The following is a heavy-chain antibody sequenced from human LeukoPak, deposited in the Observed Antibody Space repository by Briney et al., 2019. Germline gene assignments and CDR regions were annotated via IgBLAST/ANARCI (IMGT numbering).Heavy chain of an antibody. D-gene: IGHD5-12*01. V-gene: IGHV3-23*01. CDR3: AKDLEGSGYDFDY. J-gene: IGHJ4*02. Sequence: GGSLKLSCAAFGFAFSRYAMSWVRQAPGKGLEWVSTSDGGSTYYADSVKGRCTISRDNSKNTLYLQMNSVRAEDTGVYYCAKDLEGSGYDFDYWGQGTLVTVSS. CDR2: SDGGST. CDR1: GFAFSRYA.